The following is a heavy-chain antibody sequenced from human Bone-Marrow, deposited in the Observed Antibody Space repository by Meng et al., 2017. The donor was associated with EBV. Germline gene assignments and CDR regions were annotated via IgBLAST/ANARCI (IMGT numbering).Heavy chain of an antibody. Sequence: VQLVTSVAEGQKPGASVKVSCKTSGYTFTSSGTSWVRQAPGQGPEWMGLIRAYNGNTNYAKKLQGRVTMTTNTTTSTAYMELRSLRSDDTAVYYCARFGPGIAGKGGDYWGQGTLVTVSS. CDR3: ARFGPGIAGKGGDY. D-gene: IGHD6-13*01. CDR1: GYTFTSSG. J-gene: IGHJ4*02. CDR2: IRAYNGNT. V-gene: IGHV1-18*01.